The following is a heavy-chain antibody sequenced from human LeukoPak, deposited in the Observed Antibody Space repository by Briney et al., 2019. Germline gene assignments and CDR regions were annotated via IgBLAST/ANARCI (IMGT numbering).Heavy chain of an antibody. V-gene: IGHV3-7*01. Sequence: GGSLRLSCAASGFTFNNYWMDWVRQVPGKGLEWVANIKQDGVEKYFVGSVKGRFAISRDNAKNSLYLQMNSLRVEDTAVYYCARERKGYSSGWLNAFDIWGQGTMVTVSS. D-gene: IGHD6-19*01. J-gene: IGHJ3*02. CDR2: IKQDGVEK. CDR1: GFTFNNYW. CDR3: ARERKGYSSGWLNAFDI.